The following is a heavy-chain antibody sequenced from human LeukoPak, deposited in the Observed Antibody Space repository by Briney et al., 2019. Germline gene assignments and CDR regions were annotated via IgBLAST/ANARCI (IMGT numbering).Heavy chain of an antibody. D-gene: IGHD4-23*01. CDR1: GFNFNYFA. J-gene: IGHJ4*02. Sequence: PGGSLRLSCSASGFNFNYFAMRWIRQAPGKRLEWVSSIGDSGSGGSYADSVRGRFTISSDNSKNIVYLQMHSLRVDDSAVYYCSRIKYGGNSGYHFDYWGQGTLVTVSS. CDR3: SRIKYGGNSGYHFDY. V-gene: IGHV3-23*01. CDR2: IGDSGSGG.